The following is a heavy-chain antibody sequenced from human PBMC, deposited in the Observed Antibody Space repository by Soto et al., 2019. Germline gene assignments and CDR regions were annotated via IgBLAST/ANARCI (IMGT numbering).Heavy chain of an antibody. D-gene: IGHD4-4*01. CDR1: GFTFSSYS. J-gene: IGHJ5*02. CDR2: ISSSSSYI. CDR3: ASNLYSNYVWFDP. V-gene: IGHV3-21*01. Sequence: EVQLVESGGGLVKPGGSLRLSCAASGFTFSSYSMNWFRQAPGKGLEWVSSISSSSSYIYYADSVKGRFTISRDNAKNSLYLQMNSLRAEDTAVYYCASNLYSNYVWFDPWGQGTLVTVSS.